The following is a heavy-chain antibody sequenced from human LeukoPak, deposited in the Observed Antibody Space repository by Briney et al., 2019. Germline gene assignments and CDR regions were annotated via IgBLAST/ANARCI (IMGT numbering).Heavy chain of an antibody. CDR3: ARGATDTTRWFDP. D-gene: IGHD1-7*01. Sequence: SGGSLRLSCEASGFNFNTYSMAWVRQAPGKGLEWVSIISRASESIFYADSVKGRFTTSRDNAKNSLYLQMNGLRAEDTAAYYCARGATDTTRWFDPWGQGTLVTVSS. J-gene: IGHJ5*02. V-gene: IGHV3-21*01. CDR2: ISRASESI. CDR1: GFNFNTYS.